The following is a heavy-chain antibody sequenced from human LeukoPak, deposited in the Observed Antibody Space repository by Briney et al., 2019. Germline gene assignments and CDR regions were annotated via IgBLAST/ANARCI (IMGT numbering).Heavy chain of an antibody. J-gene: IGHJ4*02. CDR3: ARDIGISQFDY. D-gene: IGHD2-15*01. CDR1: GYAFSSHG. V-gene: IGHV1-18*01. CDR2: ICVYNGVT. Sequence: ASVKVSCKASGYAFSSHGFSWVRQAPGQGLEWMGWICVYNGVTEYAQKFQGRVTMTTDTSTSTAYMELRSLTSDDTAMYYCARDIGISQFDYWGQGTLVTVSS.